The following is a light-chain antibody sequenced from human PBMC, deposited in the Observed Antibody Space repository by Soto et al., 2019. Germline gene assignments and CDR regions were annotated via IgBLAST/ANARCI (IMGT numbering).Light chain of an antibody. CDR2: EVS. V-gene: IGLV2-14*01. J-gene: IGLJ1*01. Sequence: QSALTQPASVSGSPGQSIIISCTETSSDVGDYRHVSWYQHHPGKAPKLMIYEVSNRPSGVSNRFSGSKSGYTASLTISGLQAEDEGDYYCNSPRRRGIRVFGTGTKLTVL. CDR1: SSDVGDYRH. CDR3: NSPRRRGIRV.